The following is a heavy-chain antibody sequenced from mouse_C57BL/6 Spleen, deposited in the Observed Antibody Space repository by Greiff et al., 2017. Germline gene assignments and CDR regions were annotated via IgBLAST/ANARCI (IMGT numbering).Heavy chain of an antibody. CDR2: IYPGDGDT. J-gene: IGHJ2*01. CDR3: ARSGPDSSGTAYYFDY. D-gene: IGHD3-2*02. V-gene: IGHV1-82*01. CDR1: GYAFSSSW. Sequence: VHLVESGPELVKPGASVKISCKASGYAFSSSWMNWVKQRPGKGLEWIGRIYPGDGDTNYNGKFKGKATLTADKSSSTAYMQLSSLTSEDSAVYFCARSGPDSSGTAYYFDYWGQGTTLTVSS.